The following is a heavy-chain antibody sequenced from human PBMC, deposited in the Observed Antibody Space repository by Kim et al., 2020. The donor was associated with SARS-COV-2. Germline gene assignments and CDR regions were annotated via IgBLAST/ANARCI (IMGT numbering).Heavy chain of an antibody. CDR2: IWYDGSNK. CDR3: AKGHSSSWYVYFDY. J-gene: IGHJ4*02. Sequence: GGSLRLSCAASGFTFSSYGMHWVRQAPGKGLEWVAVIWYDGSNKYYADSVKGRFTISRDNSKNTLYLQMNSLRAEDTAVYYCAKGHSSSWYVYFDYWGQGTLVTVSS. CDR1: GFTFSSYG. D-gene: IGHD6-13*01. V-gene: IGHV3-33*06.